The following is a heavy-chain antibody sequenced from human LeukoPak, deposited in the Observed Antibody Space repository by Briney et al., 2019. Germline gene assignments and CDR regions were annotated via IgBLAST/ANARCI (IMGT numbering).Heavy chain of an antibody. V-gene: IGHV3-30*04. J-gene: IGHJ4*02. D-gene: IGHD3-9*01. CDR2: ISYDGSNK. CDR1: GFTFDDYA. Sequence: GGSLRLSCAASGFTFDDYAMYWVRQAPGKGLEWVAVISYDGSNKYYADSVKGRFTISRDNSKNTLYLQMNSLRAEDTAVYYCAKDRSRITIFPKRGGRPTNFDYWGQGTLVTVSS. CDR3: AKDRSRITIFPKRGGRPTNFDY.